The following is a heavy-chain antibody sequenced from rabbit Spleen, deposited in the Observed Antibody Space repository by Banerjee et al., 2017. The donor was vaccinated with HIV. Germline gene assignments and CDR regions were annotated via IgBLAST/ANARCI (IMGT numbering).Heavy chain of an antibody. J-gene: IGHJ4*01. V-gene: IGHV1S45*01. CDR2: VYGGVSASS. Sequence: QEQLVESGGGLVQPTGSLTLTCKASGFSFSTNYWICWVRQAPEKGLEWIACVYGGVSASSYYARWATGRFTISKTSSTTVTLQMTSLTAADTATYFCARADTGYYGSDLWGPGTLVTVS. D-gene: IGHD1-1*01. CDR1: GFSFSTNYW. CDR3: ARADTGYYGSDL.